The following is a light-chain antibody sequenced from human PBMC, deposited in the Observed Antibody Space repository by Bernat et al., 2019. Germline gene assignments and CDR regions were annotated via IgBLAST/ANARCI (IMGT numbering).Light chain of an antibody. CDR2: AAS. CDR3: LQDYNYPLT. Sequence: IQLTQSPPFLSASVGDRVTITCRASQGIRNDLGWYQQKPGKAPKLLIYAASSLQSGVPSRFSGSGSGTDFTLTISSLQPEDFATYYCLQDYNYPLTFGGGTKVEIK. V-gene: IGKV1-6*02. CDR1: QGIRND. J-gene: IGKJ4*01.